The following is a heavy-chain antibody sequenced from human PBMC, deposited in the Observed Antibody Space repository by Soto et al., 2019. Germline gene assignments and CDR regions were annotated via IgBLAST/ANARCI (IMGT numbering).Heavy chain of an antibody. CDR2: IYPGDSDT. CDR1: GYSFTSYW. D-gene: IGHD2-15*01. CDR3: ARHKVARYYYYYGMDV. Sequence: ESLKISCKGSGYSFTSYWIGWVRQMPGKGLEWMGIIYPGDSDTRYSPSFQGQVTISADKSISTAYLQWTSLKTSDAAMYYCARHKVARYYYYYGMDVWGQGTTVTVSS. J-gene: IGHJ6*02. V-gene: IGHV5-51*01.